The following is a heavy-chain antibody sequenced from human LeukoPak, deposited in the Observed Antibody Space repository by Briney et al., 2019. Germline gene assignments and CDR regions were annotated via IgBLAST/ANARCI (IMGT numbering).Heavy chain of an antibody. J-gene: IGHJ4*02. CDR3: AKDRYSYAFKYSDS. CDR2: ISNDGSKK. V-gene: IGHV3-30*18. Sequence: GGSLRLSCAASGFTFSSYGMHWVRQAPGKGLEWVAVISNDGSKKYYADSVKGRFTISRDNSKNTLSLQVSSLRAEDTAVYYCAKDRYSYAFKYSDSWGQGTLVTVSS. CDR1: GFTFSSYG. D-gene: IGHD5-18*01.